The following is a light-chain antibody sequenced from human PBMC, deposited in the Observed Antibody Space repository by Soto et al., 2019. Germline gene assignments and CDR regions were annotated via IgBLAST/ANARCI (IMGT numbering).Light chain of an antibody. CDR1: QSVGTS. V-gene: IGKV3-11*01. CDR2: DAS. Sequence: EIVLTQSPATLSMSPGERVTLSCRASQSVGTSLAWYQQKPGQTPRLLIYDASSRAPGIPARFSGGGSGTDFTLTVSSLEPEDVALYFCQQRFNSPPFTFGPGTKVNIK. J-gene: IGKJ3*01. CDR3: QQRFNSPPFT.